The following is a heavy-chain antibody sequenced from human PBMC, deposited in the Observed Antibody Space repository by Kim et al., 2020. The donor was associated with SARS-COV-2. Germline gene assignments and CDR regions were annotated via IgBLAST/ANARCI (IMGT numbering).Heavy chain of an antibody. CDR2: ISHSSTTI. CDR3: VREAWSENYLDY. J-gene: IGHJ4*02. D-gene: IGHD2-15*01. Sequence: GGSLRLSCAASGFTFSKYIMNWVRQAPGKGLEWISYISHSSTTIYYAASVKGRFTVSRDNAEDSLYLQMDSLRVEDTAVYYCVREAWSENYLDYWGQGTLVTVSS. CDR1: GFTFSKYI. V-gene: IGHV3-48*01.